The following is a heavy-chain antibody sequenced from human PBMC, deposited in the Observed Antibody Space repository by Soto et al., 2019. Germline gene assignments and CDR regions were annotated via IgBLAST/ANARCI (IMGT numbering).Heavy chain of an antibody. Sequence: PSETLSLTCTVSGDSITSGDYYWTWIRQPPGKGLEWLGCIYSSVNTYYGPSLRSRITISLDTSKNQFFLKLTSVTAADTAFYYCATTDARGYSYGSRDFWGQGTVVTSPQ. D-gene: IGHD5-18*01. J-gene: IGHJ4*02. V-gene: IGHV4-30-4*01. CDR2: IYSSVNT. CDR3: ATTDARGYSYGSRDF. CDR1: GDSITSGDYY.